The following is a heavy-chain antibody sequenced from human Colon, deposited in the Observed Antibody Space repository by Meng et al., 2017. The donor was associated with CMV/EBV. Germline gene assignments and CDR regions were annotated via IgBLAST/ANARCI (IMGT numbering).Heavy chain of an antibody. V-gene: IGHV4-39*07. CDR3: AKDGRIFGVVSFDC. CDR1: GVSISTTNYC. CDR2: ICYTGLT. D-gene: IGHD3-3*02. Sequence: SETLSLTCSVSGVSISTTNYCWGWIRQPPGKGLEWIGSICYTGLTYYNPSLKSRVTISADTSKNQLSLRLSSVTAADTAVYYCAKDGRIFGVVSFDCWGQGTLVTVSS. J-gene: IGHJ4*02.